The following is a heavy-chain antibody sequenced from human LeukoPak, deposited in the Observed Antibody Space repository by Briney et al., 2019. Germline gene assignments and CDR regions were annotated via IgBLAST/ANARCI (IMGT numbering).Heavy chain of an antibody. CDR3: ARAFPPIAAAGTSRYFDY. CDR1: GYTFTSYD. CDR2: MNPNSGNT. J-gene: IGHJ4*02. V-gene: IGHV1-8*01. D-gene: IGHD6-13*01. Sequence: ASVKVSCKASGYTFTSYDINWVRQATGQGLEWVGWMNPNSGNTGYAQKFQGRVTMTRNTSISTAYMELSSLRSEDTAVYYCARAFPPIAAAGTSRYFDYWGQGTLVTVSS.